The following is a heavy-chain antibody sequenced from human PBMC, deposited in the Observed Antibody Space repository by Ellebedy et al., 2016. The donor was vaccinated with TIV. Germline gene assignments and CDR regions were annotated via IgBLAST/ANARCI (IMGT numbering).Heavy chain of an antibody. CDR1: GFTFNNYA. J-gene: IGHJ4*02. V-gene: IGHV3-23*01. CDR3: ARLPGTAVAGSRMYYFDY. D-gene: IGHD6-19*01. CDR2: INGRGNDP. Sequence: GESLKISXAASGFTFNNYAMSWVRQAPGKGLEWVSAINGRGNDPYYADAVKGRFTISRANSKNTLYLQMNSLRAEDTAVYYCARLPGTAVAGSRMYYFDYWGQGTLVTVSS.